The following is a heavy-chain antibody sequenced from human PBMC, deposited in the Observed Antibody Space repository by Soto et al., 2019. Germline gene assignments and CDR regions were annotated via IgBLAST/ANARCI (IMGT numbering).Heavy chain of an antibody. CDR2: INPNSGGT. CDR3: ARDLSSYCGGDCPLGY. J-gene: IGHJ4*02. CDR1: GYTFTGYY. V-gene: IGHV1-2*02. D-gene: IGHD2-21*02. Sequence: ASVKVSCKASGYTFTGYYMHWVRQAPGQGREWMGWINPNSGGTNYAQKFQGRVTMTRDTSISTAYMELSRLRSDDTAVHYCARDLSSYCGGDCPLGYWGQGTLVSVSS.